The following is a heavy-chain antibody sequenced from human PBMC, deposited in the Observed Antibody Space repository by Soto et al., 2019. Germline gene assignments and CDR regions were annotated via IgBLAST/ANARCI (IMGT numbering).Heavy chain of an antibody. D-gene: IGHD2-2*01. CDR1: GGSVTSGTYY. CDR3: ARALSPHTSWNT. V-gene: IGHV4-61*01. CDR2: IYYSGST. J-gene: IGHJ5*02. Sequence: QMQLQESGPGLVKPSETLSLTCTVSGGSVTSGTYYWTWIRQPPGKGLEWIGTIYYSGSTNYNPSLNSRLAVSADTSKSQFSLELRSVTAADTAVYYGARALSPHTSWNTWGQGTLVTVSS.